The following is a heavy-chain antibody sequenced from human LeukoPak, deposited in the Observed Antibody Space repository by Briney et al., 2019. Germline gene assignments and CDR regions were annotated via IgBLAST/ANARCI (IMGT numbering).Heavy chain of an antibody. D-gene: IGHD3-10*01. V-gene: IGHV4-4*07. CDR1: GASINSHY. CDR3: ARDGYGSGSYYFDY. Sequence: SETLSLTCTVSGASINSHYWSWIRQPAGKGLEWIGRIYTSGSTNYNPSLKSRVTMSVDTSKNQFSLKLSSVTAADTAVYYCARDGYGSGSYYFDYWGQGTLVTVSS. J-gene: IGHJ4*02. CDR2: IYTSGST.